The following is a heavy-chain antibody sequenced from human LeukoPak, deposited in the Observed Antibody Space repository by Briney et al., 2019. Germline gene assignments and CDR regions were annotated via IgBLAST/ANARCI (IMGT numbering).Heavy chain of an antibody. CDR1: GFTFSGYS. CDR3: TRYYYDGSVYYYLFDY. D-gene: IGHD3-22*01. V-gene: IGHV3-73*01. J-gene: IGHJ4*02. CDR2: IRSKTNRYET. Sequence: PGGSLRLSCAASGFTFSGYSMPWVRQASGKGLEWVGRIRSKTNRYETAYAESVLGRFTITSDDSKNTPYQQLKSLETDDTDWAYCTRYYYDGSVYYYLFDYWGQGTPVTVSS.